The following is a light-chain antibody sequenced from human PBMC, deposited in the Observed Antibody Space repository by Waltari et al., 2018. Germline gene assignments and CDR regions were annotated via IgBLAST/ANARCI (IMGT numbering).Light chain of an antibody. J-gene: IGKJ2*01. Sequence: EIVLTQSPGTLSLSPGERATLSCRASQSIRDNYLVWYQQKPGQPPRLLIYEASRRATGVPDRFTGSGSGTDFTLTISRLEAEDFAVYYCQHYDTPYTFGQGAKLEIK. CDR3: QHYDTPYT. CDR2: EAS. V-gene: IGKV3-20*01. CDR1: QSIRDNY.